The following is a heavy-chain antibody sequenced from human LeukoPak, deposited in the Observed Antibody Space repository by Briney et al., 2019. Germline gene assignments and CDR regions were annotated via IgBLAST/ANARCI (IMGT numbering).Heavy chain of an antibody. Sequence: SETLSLTCTVSGGSISSYYWSWIRQPPGKGLEWIGYIYYSGSTNYNPSLKSRVTISVDTSKNQFSLKLSSVTAAGTAVYYCARSRQLYSSGWYYYYGMDVWGQGTTVTVSS. CDR1: GGSISSYY. CDR3: ARSRQLYSSGWYYYYGMDV. D-gene: IGHD6-19*01. J-gene: IGHJ6*02. V-gene: IGHV4-59*01. CDR2: IYYSGST.